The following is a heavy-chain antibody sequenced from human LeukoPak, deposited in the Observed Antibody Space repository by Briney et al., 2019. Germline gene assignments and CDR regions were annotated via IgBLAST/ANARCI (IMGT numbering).Heavy chain of an antibody. CDR2: ISYDGSNK. Sequence: PGRSLRLSCAASGFTFSSYGMHWVRQAPGKGLEWVAVISYDGSNKYYADSVKGRFTISRDNSKSTLYLQMKSLRAEDTAVYYCAKDDVTFGGVIVINYFDYWGQGTLVTVSS. CDR3: AKDDVTFGGVIVINYFDY. J-gene: IGHJ4*02. D-gene: IGHD3-16*02. V-gene: IGHV3-30*18. CDR1: GFTFSSYG.